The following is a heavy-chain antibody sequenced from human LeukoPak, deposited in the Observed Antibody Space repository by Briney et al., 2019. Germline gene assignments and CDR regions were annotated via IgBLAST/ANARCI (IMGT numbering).Heavy chain of an antibody. Sequence: SETLSLTCTASGCAISNSWWSWIRQPPGKGLEWIGYIYYSGSTNQNPSLKSRVTISVDTSKKRFSLKLSSVTAADTAVYYCARGSMQAGPMCYYHYGMAVWGQGTTVTVSS. D-gene: IGHD6-19*01. CDR2: IYYSGST. CDR3: ARGSMQAGPMCYYHYGMAV. V-gene: IGHV4-59*01. J-gene: IGHJ6*02. CDR1: GCAISNSW.